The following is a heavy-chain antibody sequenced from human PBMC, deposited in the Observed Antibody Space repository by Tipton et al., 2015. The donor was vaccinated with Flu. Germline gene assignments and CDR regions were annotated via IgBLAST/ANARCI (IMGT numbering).Heavy chain of an antibody. CDR2: IYYSRTT. D-gene: IGHD4-11*01. V-gene: IGHV4-39*07. CDR3: ARDDYSDYFQASDI. J-gene: IGHJ3*02. CDR1: GGSISSRTYY. Sequence: LRLSCTVSGGSISSRTYYWGWSRQPPGKGLEWIGTIYYSRTTYYNPSLQSRVTISVDTSKNQFSLKLNSVTAADTADYYCARDDYSDYFQASDIWGQGTMVTVSS.